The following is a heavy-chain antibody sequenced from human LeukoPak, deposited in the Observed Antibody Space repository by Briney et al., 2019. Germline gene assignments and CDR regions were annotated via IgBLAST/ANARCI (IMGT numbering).Heavy chain of an antibody. Sequence: GGSLRLSCAASGFTFSSYSMNWVRQAPGKGLEWVSSISSSSSYIYYADSVKGRFTISRDNAKNSLYLQMNSLRAEDTAVYYCASAGGSGSYYNYYYYGMDVWGQGTTVTVSS. CDR3: ASAGGSGSYYNYYYYGMDV. CDR1: GFTFSSYS. D-gene: IGHD3-10*01. CDR2: ISSSSSYI. J-gene: IGHJ6*02. V-gene: IGHV3-21*01.